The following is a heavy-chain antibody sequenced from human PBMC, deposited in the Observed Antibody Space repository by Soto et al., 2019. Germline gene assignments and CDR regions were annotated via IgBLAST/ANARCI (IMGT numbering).Heavy chain of an antibody. CDR3: ARQVVVPAAXTLYNWFDP. J-gene: IGHJ5*02. CDR1: GGSISSSSYY. Sequence: PSETLSLTCTVSGGSISSSSYYWGWIRQPPGKGLEWIGSIYYSGSTYYNPSLKSRVTISVDTSKNQFSLKLSSVTAADTAVYYCARQVVVPAAXTLYNWFDPWGQGTLVTVSS. CDR2: IYYSGST. D-gene: IGHD2-2*01. V-gene: IGHV4-39*01.